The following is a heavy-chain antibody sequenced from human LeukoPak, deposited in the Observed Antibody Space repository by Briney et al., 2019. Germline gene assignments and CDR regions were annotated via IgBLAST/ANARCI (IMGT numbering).Heavy chain of an antibody. J-gene: IGHJ3*02. CDR1: GFTVSSNY. D-gene: IGHD3-10*01. CDR2: IYSGGST. CDR3: ARHPPVLLHAFDI. Sequence: QAGGSLRLSCAASGFTVSSNYMSWVRQAPGKGLEWVSVIYSGGSTYYADSVKGRFTISRDNSKNTLYLQMNSLRAEDTAVYYCARHPPVLLHAFDIWGQGTMVTVPS. V-gene: IGHV3-66*04.